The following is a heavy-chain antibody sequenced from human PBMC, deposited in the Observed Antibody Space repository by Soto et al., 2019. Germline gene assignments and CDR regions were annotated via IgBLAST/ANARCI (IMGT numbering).Heavy chain of an antibody. CDR3: ERGGYRRRWFPFWFDT. Sequence: GESLKISCKGSGYSFTSYWIGWVRQMPGKGLEWMGIIYPGDSDTRYSPSFQGQVTISADKSISTAYLQWSSLKASDTAMYYCERGGYRRRWFPFWFDTWGQGTLVTVSS. CDR1: GYSFTSYW. D-gene: IGHD6-13*01. V-gene: IGHV5-51*01. J-gene: IGHJ5*02. CDR2: IYPGDSDT.